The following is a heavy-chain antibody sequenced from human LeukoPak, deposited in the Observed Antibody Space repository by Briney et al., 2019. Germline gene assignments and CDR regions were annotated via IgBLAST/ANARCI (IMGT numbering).Heavy chain of an antibody. Sequence: ASVKVPCRASGFTFTDYTIHWVRQAPGQRLEWMGWINAGNGNTKYSQKFQGRVTITSDTSASTAYMEVSSLRSEDTAVYYCARKMFRGVYYYYYGMDVWGQGTTVTVSS. CDR1: GFTFTDYT. V-gene: IGHV1-3*01. D-gene: IGHD3-10*01. J-gene: IGHJ6*02. CDR2: INAGNGNT. CDR3: ARKMFRGVYYYYYGMDV.